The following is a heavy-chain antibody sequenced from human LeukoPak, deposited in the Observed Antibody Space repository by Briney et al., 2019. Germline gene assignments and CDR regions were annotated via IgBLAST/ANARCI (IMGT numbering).Heavy chain of an antibody. CDR2: FDPEDGET. Sequence: ASVKVSCKVSGYTLTELSMYWVRQAPGKGLGWMGGFDPEDGETIYAQKFQGRVTMTEDTSTDTAYMELSSLRSEDTAMYYCATDLPYYYDSSGSPWGQGTLVTVSS. D-gene: IGHD3-22*01. CDR3: ATDLPYYYDSSGSP. CDR1: GYTLTELS. V-gene: IGHV1-24*01. J-gene: IGHJ5*02.